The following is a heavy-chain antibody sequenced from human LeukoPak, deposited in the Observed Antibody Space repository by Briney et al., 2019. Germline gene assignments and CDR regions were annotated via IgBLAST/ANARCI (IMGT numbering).Heavy chain of an antibody. J-gene: IGHJ4*02. Sequence: GGSLRLSCAASGFTFSTYSMNWVRQAPGKGLEWVSSISSTSSYIYYADSVKGRFTISRDNAKNSLYLQMNSLRAEDTAVYYCARDRDGYNFDYWGQGTLVTVSS. CDR2: ISSTSSYI. V-gene: IGHV3-21*01. CDR3: ARDRDGYNFDY. D-gene: IGHD5-24*01. CDR1: GFTFSTYS.